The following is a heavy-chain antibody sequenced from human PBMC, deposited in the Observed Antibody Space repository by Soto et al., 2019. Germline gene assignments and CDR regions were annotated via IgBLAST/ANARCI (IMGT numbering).Heavy chain of an antibody. D-gene: IGHD1-26*01. J-gene: IGHJ4*02. CDR2: ISGSGGST. CDR1: GFTFSSYA. V-gene: IGHV3-23*01. Sequence: GGSLRLSCAASGFTFSSYAMSWVRQAPGKGLEWVSAISGSGGSTYYADSVKGRFTISRDNSKNTLYLQMNSLRAGDTAVYYCAKRIVGSHGLGYWGQGTLVTVSS. CDR3: AKRIVGSHGLGY.